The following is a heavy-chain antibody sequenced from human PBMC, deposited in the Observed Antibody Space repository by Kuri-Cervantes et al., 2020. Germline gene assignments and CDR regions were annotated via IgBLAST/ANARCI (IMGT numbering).Heavy chain of an antibody. J-gene: IGHJ4*02. CDR3: ASATQNYGSGSYYRGTFDY. Sequence: ESLKTSCTVSGGSISSSSYYWGWIRQPPGKGLEWIGSIYYSGSTYYNPSLKSRVTISVDTSKNQFSLKLSSVTAADTAVYYCASATQNYGSGSYYRGTFDYWGQGTLVTVSS. V-gene: IGHV4-39*01. CDR1: GGSISSSSYY. D-gene: IGHD3-10*01. CDR2: IYYSGST.